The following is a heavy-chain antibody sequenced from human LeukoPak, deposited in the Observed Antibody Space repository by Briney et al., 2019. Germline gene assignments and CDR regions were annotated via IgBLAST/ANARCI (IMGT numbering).Heavy chain of an antibody. CDR3: AREYGDLDY. D-gene: IGHD4-17*01. Sequence: SETLSLNCIGTGGSISGFYWSWIRQPAGKGLEWIGRIYPSGGTNYNPPLKSRVTMSTDTSKNQFSLKLRSVTAADTAVYYCAREYGDLDYWGRGTLVTVSS. V-gene: IGHV4-4*07. CDR2: IYPSGGT. CDR1: GGSISGFY. J-gene: IGHJ4*02.